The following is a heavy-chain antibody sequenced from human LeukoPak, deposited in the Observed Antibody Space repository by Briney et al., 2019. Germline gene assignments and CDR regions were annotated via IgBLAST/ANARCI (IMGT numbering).Heavy chain of an antibody. J-gene: IGHJ6*02. Sequence: ASVKVSCKASGYTFTSYDINWVRQAPGQGLEWMGWMNPNSGNTGYAQKFQGRVTMTRNTSISTAYMELSSLRSEDTAVYYCASFSPTSQLRYFDWFRPDYYYYGMDVWGQGTTVTVSS. CDR3: ASFSPTSQLRYFDWFRPDYYYYGMDV. D-gene: IGHD3-9*01. V-gene: IGHV1-8*01. CDR1: GYTFTSYD. CDR2: MNPNSGNT.